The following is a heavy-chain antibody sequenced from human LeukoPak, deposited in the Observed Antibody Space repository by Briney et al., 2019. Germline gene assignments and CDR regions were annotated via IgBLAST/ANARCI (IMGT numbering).Heavy chain of an antibody. CDR3: ARGKAGANWFDP. J-gene: IGHJ5*02. Sequence: SETLSLTCTVSGGSIISCSYYWGWIRQLQGKGLEWIASINYSGGSYYNASLKSRVNISVDTSKSQFSLKLSSVTAADPAVYYCARGKAGANWFDPWGQETLVTVSS. CDR1: GGSIISCSYY. CDR2: INYSGGS. V-gene: IGHV4-39*01. D-gene: IGHD3-10*01.